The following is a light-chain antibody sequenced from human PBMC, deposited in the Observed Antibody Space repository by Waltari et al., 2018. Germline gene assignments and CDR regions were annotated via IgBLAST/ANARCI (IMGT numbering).Light chain of an antibody. V-gene: IGLV2-8*01. CDR1: PRYLGGFHY. CDR2: EVP. CDR3: SSYAGSDTWRYV. Sequence: QSALTQPPSASGSPGQSVTLSCTGTPRYLGGFHYFSWFPHHPGKAPKPKIYEVPKRPSGVPDRFSGSKSGNTASLTVSGLQAEDEADYYCSSYAGSDTWRYVFGTGTKVTVL. J-gene: IGLJ1*01.